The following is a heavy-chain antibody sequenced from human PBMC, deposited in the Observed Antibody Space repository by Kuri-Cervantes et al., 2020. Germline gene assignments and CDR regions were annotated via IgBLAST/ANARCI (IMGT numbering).Heavy chain of an antibody. D-gene: IGHD2-21*01. V-gene: IGHV3-9*01. CDR3: AKGMAVGDKLTPVYFDY. CDR1: GFTFEDYA. CDR2: ISWNSGSI. J-gene: IGHJ4*02. Sequence: SWAAPGFTFEDYAMHLVRQAPGKGLEWVSGISWNSGSIGYADSVKGRFTISRDNAKNSLYLQMNSLRAEDTALYYCAKGMAVGDKLTPVYFDYWGQGTLVTVSS.